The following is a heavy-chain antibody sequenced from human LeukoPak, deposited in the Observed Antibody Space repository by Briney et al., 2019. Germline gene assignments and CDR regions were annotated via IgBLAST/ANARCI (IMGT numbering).Heavy chain of an antibody. Sequence: GGSLRLSCAGSGFTFSSYSMNWVGQAPGKGREWVSLISSSSSFLYYADSVKGRFTISRDNAKNSLFLQMNSLRAEDTAVYYCVRDLDTVTTAFFVYWGQGTLVTVSS. V-gene: IGHV3-21*01. D-gene: IGHD4-11*01. CDR2: ISSSSSFL. J-gene: IGHJ4*02. CDR1: GFTFSSYS. CDR3: VRDLDTVTTAFFVY.